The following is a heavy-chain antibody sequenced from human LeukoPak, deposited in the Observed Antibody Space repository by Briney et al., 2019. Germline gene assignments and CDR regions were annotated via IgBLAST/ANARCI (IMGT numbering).Heavy chain of an antibody. CDR1: GYTFTDYY. J-gene: IGHJ6*03. Sequence: AASVTVSCKASGYTFTDYYIHWVRQATGQGLEWMGWMNPNSGNTGYAQKFQGRVTMTRNTSISTAYMELSSLRSEDTAVYYCARANVLRYFDWLSSGYYYYMDVWGKGTTVTISS. CDR2: MNPNSGNT. V-gene: IGHV1-8*02. D-gene: IGHD3-9*01. CDR3: ARANVLRYFDWLSSGYYYYMDV.